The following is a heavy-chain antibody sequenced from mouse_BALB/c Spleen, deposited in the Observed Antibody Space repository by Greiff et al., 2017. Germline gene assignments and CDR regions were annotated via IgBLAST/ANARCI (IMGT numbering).Heavy chain of an antibody. D-gene: IGHD1-1*01. CDR1: GYSFTGYN. Sequence: EVQLQQSGPELAKPGASVKISCKASGYSFTGYNMNWVKQSDGKSLEWIGNIDPYYGGTSYNQKFKGKATLTVDISSSTAFMPLKRLTSEDSSVYYCARDYGSSRHYDYWGEGTTLAVSS. V-gene: IGHV1S135*01. CDR2: IDPYYGGT. J-gene: IGHJ2*01. CDR3: ARDYGSSRHYDY.